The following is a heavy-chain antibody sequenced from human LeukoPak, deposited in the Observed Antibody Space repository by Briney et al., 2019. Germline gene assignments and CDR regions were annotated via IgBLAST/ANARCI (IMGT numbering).Heavy chain of an antibody. Sequence: GGSLRLSCAASGFTFSNYEMNWVRQAPGKGLEWVPYITSSGSTIYYAASVKGRFTFSRDNAKNSLYLQMNSLRAEDTAVYYCARDSRDILTGYLSGMDVWGKGTTVTVSS. V-gene: IGHV3-48*03. D-gene: IGHD3-9*01. J-gene: IGHJ6*04. CDR2: ITSSGSTI. CDR3: ARDSRDILTGYLSGMDV. CDR1: GFTFSNYE.